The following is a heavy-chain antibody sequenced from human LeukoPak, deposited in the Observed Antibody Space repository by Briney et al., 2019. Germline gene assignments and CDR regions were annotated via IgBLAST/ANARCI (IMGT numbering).Heavy chain of an antibody. J-gene: IGHJ5*02. Sequence: GGSLRLSCAASGFTFSTYGTHWVRQAPGKGLGWVAVLGSDGKTTYYADSVKGRFTISRDNSKNTLYLQMNSLRAEDTAVYYCTKEGLGSGSFWSAWFDPWGQGTLVTVSS. V-gene: IGHV3-30*18. D-gene: IGHD3-10*01. CDR1: GFTFSTYG. CDR3: TKEGLGSGSFWSAWFDP. CDR2: LGSDGKTT.